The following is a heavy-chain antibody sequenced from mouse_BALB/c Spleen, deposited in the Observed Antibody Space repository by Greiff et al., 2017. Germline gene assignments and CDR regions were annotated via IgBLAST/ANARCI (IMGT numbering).Heavy chain of an antibody. CDR2: IWTGGGT. CDR3: VRDQDGYYAMDY. CDR1: GFSLTSYD. V-gene: IGHV2-9-2*01. J-gene: IGHJ4*01. D-gene: IGHD1-2*01. Sequence: QVQLKESGPGLVAPSQSLSITCTVSGFSLTSYDISWIRQPPGKGLEWLGVIWTGGGTNYNSAFMSRLSISKDNSKSQVFLKMNSLQTDDTAIYYCVRDQDGYYAMDYWGQGTSVTVSS.